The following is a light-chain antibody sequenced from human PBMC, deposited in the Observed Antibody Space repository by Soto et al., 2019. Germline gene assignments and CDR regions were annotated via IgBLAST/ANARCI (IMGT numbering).Light chain of an antibody. J-gene: IGLJ1*01. CDR2: EVT. CDR1: SSDVGGYGY. V-gene: IGLV2-14*01. Sequence: QSALTQPASVSGSPGQSITISCTGSSSDVGGYGYVSWYQQHPGKAPKLIIYEVTKRPSGVSRRFSGSKSVNTASLTISGLQADDEAAYYCTSYTNTSLLRTVFGTGTKVTAL. CDR3: TSYTNTSLLRTV.